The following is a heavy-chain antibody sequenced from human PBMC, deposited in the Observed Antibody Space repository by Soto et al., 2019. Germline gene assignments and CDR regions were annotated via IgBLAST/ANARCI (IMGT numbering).Heavy chain of an antibody. CDR1: GFTFSSYA. CDR3: AKETAIFEPYYFDY. Sequence: GGSLRLSCAAFGFTFSSYAMSWVRQAPGKGLEWVSAISGSGGSTSYADSVKGRLPIDKDNSKNTLYLQMNSVGAEDTAGYYCAKETAIFEPYYFDYWGQGTLVTVSS. CDR2: ISGSGGST. J-gene: IGHJ4*02. D-gene: IGHD3-3*01. V-gene: IGHV3-23*01.